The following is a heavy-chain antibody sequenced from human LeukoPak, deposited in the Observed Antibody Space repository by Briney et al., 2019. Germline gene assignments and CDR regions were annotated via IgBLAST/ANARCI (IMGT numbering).Heavy chain of an antibody. CDR2: IWYDGSNK. Sequence: GGSLRLSCVASGFTLNHFEIHWVRQAPGKGLEWVAVIWYDGSNKYYADSVRGRFTSSRDNSKNTLYLQMNSLRAEDTAVYYCARDDFGMDVWGQGTTVTVSS. CDR1: GFTLNHFE. J-gene: IGHJ6*02. V-gene: IGHV3-33*08. CDR3: ARDDFGMDV. D-gene: IGHD3/OR15-3a*01.